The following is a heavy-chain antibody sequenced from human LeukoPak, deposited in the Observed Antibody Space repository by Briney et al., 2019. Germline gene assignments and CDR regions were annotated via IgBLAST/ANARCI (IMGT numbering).Heavy chain of an antibody. Sequence: GGSLRLSCAASGFTFSSYSMNWVRQAPGKGLEWVSYISSSSSNIYYADSVKGRFTISRDNAKNSLYLQMNSLRAEDTAVYYCARDVYCSSTSCYSRHYYYYMDVWGKGTTVTVSS. D-gene: IGHD2-2*01. V-gene: IGHV3-48*01. J-gene: IGHJ6*03. CDR3: ARDVYCSSTSCYSRHYYYYMDV. CDR2: ISSSSSNI. CDR1: GFTFSSYS.